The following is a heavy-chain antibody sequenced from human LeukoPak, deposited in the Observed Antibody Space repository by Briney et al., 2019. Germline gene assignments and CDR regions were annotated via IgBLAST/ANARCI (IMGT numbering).Heavy chain of an antibody. J-gene: IGHJ5*02. D-gene: IGHD6-13*01. CDR2: ISAYNGNT. V-gene: IGHV1-18*04. Sequence: ASVKVSCKASGYTFTSYGISWVRQAPGQGLEWMGWISAYNGNTNYAQKPQGRVTMTTDTSTSTAYMELRGLRSDDTAVYYCALIAAAGYFDPWGQGTLVTVSS. CDR1: GYTFTSYG. CDR3: ALIAAAGYFDP.